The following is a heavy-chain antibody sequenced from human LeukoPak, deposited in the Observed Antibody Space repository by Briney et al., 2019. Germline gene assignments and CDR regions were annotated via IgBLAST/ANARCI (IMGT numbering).Heavy chain of an antibody. J-gene: IGHJ4*02. CDR1: GFTVSSNY. CDR2: IYSGGST. D-gene: IGHD3-22*01. CDR3: AKDTLWGYYDSSGPTQYFDY. Sequence: GGSLRLSCAASGFTVSSNYMSWVRQAPGKGLEWVSVIYSGGSTYYADSVKGRFTISRDNSMNTLYLQMNSLRADDTAVYYCAKDTLWGYYDSSGPTQYFDYWGQGTLVTVSS. V-gene: IGHV3-53*01.